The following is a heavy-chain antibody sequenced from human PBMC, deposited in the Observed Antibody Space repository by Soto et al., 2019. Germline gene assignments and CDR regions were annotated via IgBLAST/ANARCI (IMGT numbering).Heavy chain of an antibody. V-gene: IGHV4-59*01. CDR1: GGSISRYY. Sequence: QVQLQESGPGLVKPSETLSLTCTVSGGSISRYYWSWIRQPPGKGLEWIGYMYNTGSTVYNPPFKSRGTISVDTSKTQFSLKLNSVTAADTAVYYCARDLWGYCGTDCYPLDVWGQGTTVTVSS. CDR3: ARDLWGYCGTDCYPLDV. CDR2: MYNTGST. J-gene: IGHJ6*02. D-gene: IGHD2-21*02.